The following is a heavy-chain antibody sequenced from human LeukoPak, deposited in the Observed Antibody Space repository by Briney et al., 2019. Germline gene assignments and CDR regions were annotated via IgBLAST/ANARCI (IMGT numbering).Heavy chain of an antibody. J-gene: IGHJ4*02. CDR3: AKDMSPTGAGQYYFDY. CDR1: GFTFDDYA. D-gene: IGHD1-26*01. CDR2: ISWDGGST. V-gene: IGHV3-43D*03. Sequence: PGGSLRLSCAASGFTFDDYAMHWVRQAPGKGLEWVSLISWDGGSTYYADSVKGRFTISRDNSKNSLYLQMNSLRAEDTALYYCAKDMSPTGAGQYYFDYWGQGTLVTVSS.